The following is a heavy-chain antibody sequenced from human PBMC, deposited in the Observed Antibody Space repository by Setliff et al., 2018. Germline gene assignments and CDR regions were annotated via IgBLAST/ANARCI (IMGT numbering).Heavy chain of an antibody. CDR2: IKGPGAT. D-gene: IGHD2-8*02. J-gene: IGHJ4*02. CDR1: GFTFSAAW. CDR3: AADFPGGAFPFDY. Sequence: RLSCAASGFTFSAAWMTWLRLGPGKGLEWVALIKGPGATDYSASVKDRFTISRDNSKNILYLQMNNLKSEDTAVYYCAADFPGGAFPFDYWGQGTPVTVSS. V-gene: IGHV3-15*01.